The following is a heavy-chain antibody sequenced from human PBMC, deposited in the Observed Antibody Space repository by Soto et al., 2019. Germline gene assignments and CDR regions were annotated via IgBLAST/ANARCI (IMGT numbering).Heavy chain of an antibody. CDR3: ARLGYCTSCPRGGGFDD. CDR2: IHDSGSA. V-gene: IGHV4-31*03. J-gene: IGHJ4*02. D-gene: IGHD2-8*01. CDR1: GGSISSRGYF. Sequence: QVQLQESGPGLVKPSQTLSLTCTVSGGSISSRGYFWSWIRQHPGKGLEWLGYIHDSGSAYYNPSLNGRLTISLDTPKNQFSLNLYYVTAADSAVYYCARLGYCTSCPRGGGFDDWGQGTLVTVSS.